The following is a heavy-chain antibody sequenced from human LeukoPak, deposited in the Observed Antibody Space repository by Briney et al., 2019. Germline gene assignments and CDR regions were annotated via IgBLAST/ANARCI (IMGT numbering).Heavy chain of an antibody. J-gene: IGHJ4*02. CDR2: ISYDGSNK. CDR1: GFTFSSYA. Sequence: GGSLRLSCAASGFTFSSYAMHWVRQAPGKGLEWVAVISYDGSNKYYADSVRGRFTISRDNAKNSLYLQMNSLGAEVTAVYYCARRKDDSSGPDDYWGRGTLVTVSS. V-gene: IGHV3-30-3*01. CDR3: ARRKDDSSGPDDY. D-gene: IGHD3-22*01.